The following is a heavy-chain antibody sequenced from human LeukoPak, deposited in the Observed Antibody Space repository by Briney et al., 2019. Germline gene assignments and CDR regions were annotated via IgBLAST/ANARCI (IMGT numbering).Heavy chain of an antibody. V-gene: IGHV3-23*01. CDR2: ISGSGGST. J-gene: IGHJ5*02. Sequence: PGGSLRLSCAASGFTFSSYATSWVRQAPGKGLEWVSAISGSGGSTYYADSVKGRFTISRDNSKNTLYLQMNSLRAEDTAVYFCAKDPIFSMVRGVYDWFDPWGQGTLVTVSS. CDR1: GFTFSSYA. CDR3: AKDPIFSMVRGVYDWFDP. D-gene: IGHD3-10*01.